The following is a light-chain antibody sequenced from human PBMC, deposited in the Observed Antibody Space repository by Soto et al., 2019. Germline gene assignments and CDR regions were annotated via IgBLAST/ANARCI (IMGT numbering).Light chain of an antibody. CDR1: SGHSRYA. Sequence: QSVLTQSPSASASLGASVKLTCTLSSGHSRYAITWHQQQPEKGPRYLMKVNSAGSYSKGDGIPDRFSGSSSGAERFLTISSLQSEDEADYYCQTWGTGIGVYGGGTKLTVL. V-gene: IGLV4-69*01. J-gene: IGLJ2*01. CDR3: QTWGTGIGV. CDR2: VNSAGSY.